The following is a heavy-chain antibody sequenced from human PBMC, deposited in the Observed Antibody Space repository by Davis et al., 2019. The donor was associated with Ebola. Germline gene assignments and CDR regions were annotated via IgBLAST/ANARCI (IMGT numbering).Heavy chain of an antibody. J-gene: IGHJ4*02. CDR1: GDTFVSFA. CDR2: INPSAGYT. V-gene: IGHV1-69*13. CDR3: ARGPTDPSGG. D-gene: IGHD3-16*01. Sequence: SVKVSCKASGDTFVSFAVSWVRQAPGQRLEWMGVINPSAGYTNYAQRLQGRVTITADESTSTAYMELSSLRSEDTAVYYCARGPTDPSGGWGQGTLVTVSS.